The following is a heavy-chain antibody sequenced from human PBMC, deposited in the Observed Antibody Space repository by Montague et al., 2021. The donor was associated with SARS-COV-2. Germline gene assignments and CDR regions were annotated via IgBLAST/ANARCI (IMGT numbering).Heavy chain of an antibody. J-gene: IGHJ4*02. D-gene: IGHD3-3*01. V-gene: IGHV4-59*12. CDR3: ARDVRYYDFWSGRAQTSPDY. Sequence: SETLSLTCTVSGGSISSYYWSWIRQPPGKGLEWIGYIYYSGSTNYNPSLKSRVTISVDTSKNQFSLKLSSVTAADTAVYYCARDVRYYDFWSGRAQTSPDYWGQGTLVTASS. CDR2: IYYSGST. CDR1: GGSISSYY.